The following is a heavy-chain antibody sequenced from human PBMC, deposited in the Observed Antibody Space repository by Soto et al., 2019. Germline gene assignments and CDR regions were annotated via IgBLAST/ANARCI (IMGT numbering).Heavy chain of an antibody. D-gene: IGHD6-6*01. CDR3: ERGRVEYNSWVGFDS. V-gene: IGHV1-8*01. CDR1: GYTSNNYD. CDR2: MNPNTGNT. J-gene: IGHJ4*02. Sequence: QVQLVQSGAEVKKPGASVRVSCKASGYTSNNYDINWVRQATGQGLEWMGWMNPNTGNTGHAQKFQDRVTMTRDTSIRTDYMELTSLTYEDTAVYDCERGRVEYNSWVGFDSWGQGTLVTVSS.